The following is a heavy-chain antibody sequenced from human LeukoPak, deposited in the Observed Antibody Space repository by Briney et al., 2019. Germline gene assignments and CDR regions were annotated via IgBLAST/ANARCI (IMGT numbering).Heavy chain of an antibody. CDR1: GGSISSYY. V-gene: IGHV4-59*01. J-gene: IGHJ6*03. D-gene: IGHD6-13*01. CDR3: ARVGYSSSLYYYYYYTDV. CDR2: IYYSGST. Sequence: SETLSLTCTVSGGSISSYYWSWIRQPPGKGLEWIGYIYYSGSTNYNPSLKSRVTISVDTSKNQFSLKLSSVTAADTAVYYCARVGYSSSLYYYYYYTDVWGKGTTVTVSS.